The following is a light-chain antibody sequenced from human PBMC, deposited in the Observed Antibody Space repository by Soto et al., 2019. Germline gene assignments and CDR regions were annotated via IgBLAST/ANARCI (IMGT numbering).Light chain of an antibody. CDR3: QQYETFSGT. V-gene: IGKV1-5*01. CDR2: DAS. Sequence: DIQMTQSPSPLSASVGDTVSVTFRASQSVSGWLAWYQQKPGEAPKLLIYDASALPRGVPSRFSGSGSGTKFTLTIASLQPDDFATYYCQQYETFSGTFGPGTKVDIK. J-gene: IGKJ1*01. CDR1: QSVSGW.